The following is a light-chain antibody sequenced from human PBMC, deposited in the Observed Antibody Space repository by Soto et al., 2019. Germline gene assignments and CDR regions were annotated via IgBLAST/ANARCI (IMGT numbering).Light chain of an antibody. J-gene: IGKJ2*01. CDR1: QSISSY. Sequence: DIQMTQSPSSLSASVGDRVTITCRASQSISSYLNWYQQKPGKAPKLLIYGMSNLQSGVPSRFSGRGSGTDFTLTISSLQPEDFATYYCQQTYRIPDTFGQGTKLEIK. CDR2: GMS. CDR3: QQTYRIPDT. V-gene: IGKV1-39*01.